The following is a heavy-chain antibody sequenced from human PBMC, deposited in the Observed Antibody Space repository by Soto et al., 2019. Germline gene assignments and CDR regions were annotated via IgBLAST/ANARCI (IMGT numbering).Heavy chain of an antibody. J-gene: IGHJ4*02. CDR3: ARADSSSWPYYFDY. D-gene: IGHD6-13*01. CDR1: GFSLSTSGVG. V-gene: IGHV2-5*02. CDR2: IYWDDDK. Sequence: QITLKESGPTLVKPTQTLTLTCTFSGFSLSTSGVGVGWIRQPPGKALEWLALIYWDDDKRYSPSLKSRLTITKDTSKNQLVLTMPNMDPVDTATYYCARADSSSWPYYFDYWGQGTLVTVSS.